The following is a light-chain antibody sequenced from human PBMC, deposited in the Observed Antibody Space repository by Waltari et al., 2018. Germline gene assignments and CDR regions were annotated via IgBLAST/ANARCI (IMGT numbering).Light chain of an antibody. J-gene: IGKJ1*01. CDR1: QSVSKY. CDR2: DAS. V-gene: IGKV3-20*01. Sequence: LSCRASQSVSKYLAWYQHKPGQAPRLLIYDASTRATGIPDRFSGSGWGTDFSLTISRLEPEDFAVYYCQKYGTLPATFGQGTKVQ. CDR3: QKYGTLPAT.